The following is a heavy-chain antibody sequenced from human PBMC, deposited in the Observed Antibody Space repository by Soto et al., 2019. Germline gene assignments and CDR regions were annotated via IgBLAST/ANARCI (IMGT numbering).Heavy chain of an antibody. CDR1: GFTFSSYG. CDR2: IWYDGSNK. CDR3: ATARSGTPPPYCHDTEV. V-gene: IGHV3-33*01. J-gene: IGHJ6*02. D-gene: IGHD1-26*01. Sequence: GGSLRLSCAASGFTFSSYGMHWVRQAPGKGLEWVAVIWYDGSNKYYADSVKGGFTISRDNSKNTLYLQMNSMRAEATAVYYCATARSGTPPPYCHDTEVWGEGTTVTV.